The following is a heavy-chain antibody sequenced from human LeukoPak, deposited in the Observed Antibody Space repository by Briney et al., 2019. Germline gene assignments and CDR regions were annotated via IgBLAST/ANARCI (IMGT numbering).Heavy chain of an antibody. CDR1: GYIFTPYV. CDR2: MSAYNGKT. V-gene: IGHV1-18*01. Sequence: VPVKVCCKAAGYIFTPYVISWVRQSAGHGLGWMGGMSAYNGKTNYAQKRQGRATMTTDTSTSTDYMELRSLRSDETAGYYCARIPMIVVVPAPPQYYYYGMDVCGQGTTVTVSS. D-gene: IGHD2-2*01. CDR3: ARIPMIVVVPAPPQYYYYGMDV. J-gene: IGHJ6*02.